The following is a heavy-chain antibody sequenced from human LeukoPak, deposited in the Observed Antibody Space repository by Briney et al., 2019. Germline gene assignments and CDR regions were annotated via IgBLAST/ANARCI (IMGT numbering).Heavy chain of an antibody. Sequence: SVKVSCKASGYTFTGYYMHWVRQAPGRGLEWMGGIIPIFGTANYAQKFQGRVTITADESTSTAYMELSSLRSEDTAVYYCARAEYDSSGYYWHDAFDIWGQGTMVTVSS. D-gene: IGHD3-22*01. V-gene: IGHV1-69*13. CDR3: ARAEYDSSGYYWHDAFDI. CDR2: IIPIFGTA. CDR1: GYTFTGYY. J-gene: IGHJ3*02.